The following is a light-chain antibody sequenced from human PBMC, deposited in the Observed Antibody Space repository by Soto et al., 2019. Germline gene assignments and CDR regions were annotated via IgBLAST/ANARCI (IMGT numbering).Light chain of an antibody. J-gene: IGLJ1*01. V-gene: IGLV1-40*01. Sequence: QSVLTQPHSVSGAPGQWVTISRTGSSSNIGAGYDVHWYQQLPGTAPKLLIYGNSNRPSGVPDRFSGSKSGTSASLAITGLQAEDEADYYCQSYDSSLSGSNVFGTGTKLTVL. CDR3: QSYDSSLSGSNV. CDR2: GNS. CDR1: SSNIGAGYD.